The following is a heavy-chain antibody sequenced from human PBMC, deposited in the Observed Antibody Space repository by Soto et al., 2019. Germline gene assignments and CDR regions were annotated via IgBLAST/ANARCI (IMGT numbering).Heavy chain of an antibody. V-gene: IGHV1-18*04. CDR2: ISAYNGNT. CDR3: ARDEGRDRLWFGELLKPLDY. D-gene: IGHD3-10*01. CDR1: GYTFTSYG. Sequence: GASVKVPCKASGYTFTSYGISWVRQAPGQGLEWMGWISAYNGNTNYAQKLQGRVTMTTDTSTSTAYMELRSLRSDDTAVYYCARDEGRDRLWFGELLKPLDYWGQGTLVTVSS. J-gene: IGHJ4*02.